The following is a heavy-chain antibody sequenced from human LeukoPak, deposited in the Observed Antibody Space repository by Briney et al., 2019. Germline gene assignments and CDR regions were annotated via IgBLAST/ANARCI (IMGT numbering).Heavy chain of an antibody. Sequence: SQTLSLTCTISGDSVSSNSAAWNWIRQSPSRGLEWLGRTYYRSKWYNDYAVSVKSRITINPDTSKNQSSLKLSSVTAADTAVYYCARGGYYDRLYYFDYWGQGTLVTVSS. CDR3: ARGGYYDRLYYFDY. CDR2: TYYRSKWYN. V-gene: IGHV6-1*01. CDR1: GDSVSSNSAA. D-gene: IGHD3-22*01. J-gene: IGHJ4*02.